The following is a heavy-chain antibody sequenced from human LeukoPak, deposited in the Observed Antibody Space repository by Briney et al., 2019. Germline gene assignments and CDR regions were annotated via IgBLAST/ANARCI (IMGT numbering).Heavy chain of an antibody. CDR3: AKRPHGFDV. CDR1: GFTISSSA. J-gene: IGHJ3*01. CDR2: IGINGGST. Sequence: GGSLRLSCAASGFTISSSAMSWVRQPPGKGLEWVSGIGINGGSTYYADFVKGRFIISRDNSKNILYLQMNSLRAEDTALYYCAKRPHGFDVWGQGTKVTVSS. V-gene: IGHV3-23*01.